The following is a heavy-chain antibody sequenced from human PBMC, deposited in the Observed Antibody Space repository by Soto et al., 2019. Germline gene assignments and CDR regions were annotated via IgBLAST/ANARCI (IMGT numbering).Heavy chain of an antibody. V-gene: IGHV4-34*01. J-gene: IGHJ2*01. CDR3: ARLASGWQYYYFDF. CDR2: INHSGST. CDR1: GGSFSGYY. D-gene: IGHD6-19*01. Sequence: SETLSLTCAVYGGSFSGYYWSWIRQPPGKGLEWIGEINHSGSTNYNPSLTRRATLSVDTPKNQVSLKLTSVTAADTAVYYCARLASGWQYYYFDFWGRGTPVTV.